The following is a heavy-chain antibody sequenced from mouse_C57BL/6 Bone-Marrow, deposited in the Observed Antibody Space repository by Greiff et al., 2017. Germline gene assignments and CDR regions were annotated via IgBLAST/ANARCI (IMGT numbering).Heavy chain of an antibody. CDR3: ARATRPY. CDR1: GFTFSDYG. D-gene: IGHD2-1*01. CDR2: ISSGSSTI. J-gene: IGHJ3*01. Sequence: EVMLVESGGGLVKPGGSLKLSCAASGFTFSDYGMHWVRQAPEKGLEWVAYISSGSSTIYYADTVKGRFTISRDNAKNILFLQMTSLRAEDTAMYYCARATRPYWGQGTLVTVSA. V-gene: IGHV5-17*01.